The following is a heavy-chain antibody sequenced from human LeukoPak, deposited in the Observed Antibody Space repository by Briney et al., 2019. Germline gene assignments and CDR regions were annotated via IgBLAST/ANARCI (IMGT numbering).Heavy chain of an antibody. Sequence: NSSETLSLTCTVSGGSISSGSYYWSWIRQPAGKGLEWIGLIYTSGSTNYSPSLKSRVTISVDTSKNQFSLKLSSVTAADTAVYYCARSPLSGSYTQGAFDIWGQGTMVTVSS. V-gene: IGHV4-61*02. CDR1: GGSISSGSYY. J-gene: IGHJ3*02. CDR3: ARSPLSGSYTQGAFDI. D-gene: IGHD1-26*01. CDR2: IYTSGST.